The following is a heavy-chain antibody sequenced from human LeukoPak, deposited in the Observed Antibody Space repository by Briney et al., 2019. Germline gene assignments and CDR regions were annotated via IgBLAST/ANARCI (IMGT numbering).Heavy chain of an antibody. CDR2: IYYGGST. D-gene: IGHD2-2*01. V-gene: IGHV4-39*01. CDR3: ARQLGYCSSTSCYADKVDY. J-gene: IGHJ4*02. Sequence: PSETLSLTCTVSGGSISSSSNYWGWIRQPPGKGLEWSGSIYYGGSTYYNPSLKSRVTISVDTSKNQFSLKLSSVTAADTAVYYCARQLGYCSSTSCYADKVDYWGQGTLVTVSS. CDR1: GGSISSSSNY.